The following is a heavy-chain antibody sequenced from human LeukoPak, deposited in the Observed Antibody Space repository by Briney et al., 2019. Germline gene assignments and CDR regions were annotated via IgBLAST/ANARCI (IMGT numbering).Heavy chain of an antibody. Sequence: SETLSLTCTVSGYSISSGYYWGWIRQPPGKGLEWIGSIYHSGSTYYNPSLKSRVTISVDTSKNQFSLKLSSVTAADTAVYYCARQANDDRPRYCSGGSCYPGAPYYYYYMDVWGKGTTVTVSS. J-gene: IGHJ6*03. D-gene: IGHD2-15*01. CDR1: GYSISSGYY. CDR2: IYHSGST. V-gene: IGHV4-38-2*02. CDR3: ARQANDDRPRYCSGGSCYPGAPYYYYYMDV.